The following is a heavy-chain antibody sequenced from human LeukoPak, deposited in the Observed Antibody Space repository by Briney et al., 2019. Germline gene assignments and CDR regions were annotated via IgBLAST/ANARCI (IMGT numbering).Heavy chain of an antibody. CDR3: TTEGYYVSGIY. Sequence: GGSLRLSCAASGFTFNXXXXSWVRQAPGKGLXXXGRIKGKTDGETTDYATPVKGRFIISRDDSKNTQYLQMNSLKTEDTAVYYCTTEGYYVSGIYWGQGTLVTVSS. V-gene: IGHV3-15*01. CDR2: IKGKTDGETT. D-gene: IGHD3-10*01. CDR1: GFTFNXXX. J-gene: IGHJ4*02.